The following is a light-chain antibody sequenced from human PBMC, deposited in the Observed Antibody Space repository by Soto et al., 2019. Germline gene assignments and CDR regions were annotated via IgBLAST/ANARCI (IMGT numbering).Light chain of an antibody. CDR2: EVS. Sequence: QSALTQPPSASGSPGQSVTISCTGTSSDVGGYNYVSWYQQHPGKAPKLMISEVSKRPSGVPDRFSGSKSGNTASLTVSGLQTEDEADYYCSSHAAGGVFVGGTKVTVL. CDR1: SSDVGGYNY. V-gene: IGLV2-8*01. J-gene: IGLJ3*02. CDR3: SSHAAGGV.